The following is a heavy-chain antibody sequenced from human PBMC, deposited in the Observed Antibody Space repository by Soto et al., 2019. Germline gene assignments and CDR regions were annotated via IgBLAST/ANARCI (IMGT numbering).Heavy chain of an antibody. CDR1: GGSFSGYY. CDR3: ARGSNLRWLKSGFDP. V-gene: IGHV4-34*01. J-gene: IGHJ5*02. CDR2: INHSGST. D-gene: IGHD4-17*01. Sequence: PSETLSLTCAAYGGSFSGYYWSWIRQPPGKGLEWIGEINHSGSTNYNPSLKSRVTISVDTSKNQFSLKLSSVTAADTAVYYCARGSNLRWLKSGFDPWGQGTLVTVSS.